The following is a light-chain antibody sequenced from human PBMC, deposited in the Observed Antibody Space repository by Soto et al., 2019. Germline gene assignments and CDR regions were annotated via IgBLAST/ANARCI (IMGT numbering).Light chain of an antibody. CDR3: QQAKSFPYT. V-gene: IGKV3-15*01. J-gene: IGKJ2*01. CDR1: QSVSNN. Sequence: ETVMAQSPATLSVSPGERATLSCRASQSVSNNLAWYQQKPGQAPRLLIQGASTRATGVPARFSGSGSGTEFTLTISSLQSEDFATYYCQQAKSFPYTFGQGTKVEIK. CDR2: GAS.